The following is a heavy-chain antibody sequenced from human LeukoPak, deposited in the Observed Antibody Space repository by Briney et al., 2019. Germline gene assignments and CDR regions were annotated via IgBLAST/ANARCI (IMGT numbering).Heavy chain of an antibody. D-gene: IGHD2-15*01. CDR2: IYHSGST. J-gene: IGHJ5*02. Sequence: SGTLSLTCAVSGGSISSSNWWSWVRQPPGKGLEWIGEIYHSGSTNYNPSLKGRVTISVDTSKNQFPLKLSSVTAADTAVYYCAREGPNCSGGSCYTNWFDPWGQGTLVTVSS. V-gene: IGHV4-4*02. CDR3: AREGPNCSGGSCYTNWFDP. CDR1: GGSISSSNW.